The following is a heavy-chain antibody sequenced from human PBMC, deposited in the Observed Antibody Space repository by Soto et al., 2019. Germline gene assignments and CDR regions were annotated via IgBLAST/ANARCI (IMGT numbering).Heavy chain of an antibody. V-gene: IGHV4-31*03. CDR3: ARAVFSSILYIDF. J-gene: IGHJ6*03. Sequence: SETLSLTCTVSGDSISRGFYYWSWIRQHPGKGLEWIGNIYHTGSTDFNPSLKSRLTMSVDTSKNQFSLRLTSVTAADTAVYYCARAVFSSILYIDFWGQGTTVTVSS. D-gene: IGHD3-10*01. CDR1: GDSISRGFYY. CDR2: IYHTGST.